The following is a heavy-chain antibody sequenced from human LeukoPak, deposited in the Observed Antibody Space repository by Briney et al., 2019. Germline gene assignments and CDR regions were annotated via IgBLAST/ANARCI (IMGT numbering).Heavy chain of an antibody. D-gene: IGHD5-18*01. Sequence: GGSLRLSCAASGFTFCDYYMSWIRQAPGKGLEWVSYISSSGSTIYYADSVKGRFTISRDNAKNSLYLQMNSLRAEDTAVYYCAAPRVDTAMAPTGWGQGTLVTVSS. CDR2: ISSSGSTI. V-gene: IGHV3-11*04. CDR3: AAPRVDTAMAPTG. CDR1: GFTFCDYY. J-gene: IGHJ4*02.